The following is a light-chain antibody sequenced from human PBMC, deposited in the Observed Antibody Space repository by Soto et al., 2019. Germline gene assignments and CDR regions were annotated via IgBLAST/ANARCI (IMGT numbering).Light chain of an antibody. CDR3: SSYTGISTPYV. CDR2: EVS. CDR1: SSDVGGYNY. V-gene: IGLV2-14*01. J-gene: IGLJ1*01. Sequence: QSVLTQPASVSGSPGQSITISCTGTSSDVGGYNYVSWYQQHPGKAPKLMIHEVSDRPSGVSNRFSGSKSGNTASLTISGLQAEDEDDYYCSSYTGISTPYVFGTGTTLTVL.